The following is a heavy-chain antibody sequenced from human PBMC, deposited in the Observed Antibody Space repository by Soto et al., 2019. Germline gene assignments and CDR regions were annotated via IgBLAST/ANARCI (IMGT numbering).Heavy chain of an antibody. V-gene: IGHV4-30-4*01. CDR3: ARGDSRSVSTSYYFDY. CDR1: CGSIISGDYY. Sequence: SETLSLTCTFSCGSIISGDYYWSWIRQPPGKGLEWIGYIYYSGSTYYNPSLKSRVTISVDTSKNQFSLKLSSVTAADTAVYYCARGDSRSVSTSYYFDYWGQGTLVTVSS. D-gene: IGHD6-13*01. CDR2: IYYSGST. J-gene: IGHJ4*02.